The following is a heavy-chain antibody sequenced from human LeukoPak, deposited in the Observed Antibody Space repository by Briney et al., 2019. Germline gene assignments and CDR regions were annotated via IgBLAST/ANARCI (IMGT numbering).Heavy chain of an antibody. CDR3: ARGGYYGRPPYNWLDP. J-gene: IGHJ5*02. CDR1: GGTFSGYA. V-gene: IGHV1-69*04. D-gene: IGHD4-17*01. Sequence: TVTVSCKASGGTFSGYALSWVRQAPGQGLEWIGRINHICGIENYAQKFQGRVMITADKSTSTAYMELSSLRSEDTVVYYCARGGYYGRPPYNWLDPWGQGTLVSVSS. CDR2: INHICGIE.